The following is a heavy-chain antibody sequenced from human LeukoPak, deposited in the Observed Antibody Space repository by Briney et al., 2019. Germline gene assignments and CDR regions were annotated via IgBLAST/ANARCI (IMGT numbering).Heavy chain of an antibody. D-gene: IGHD3-22*01. V-gene: IGHV1-8*01. CDR2: MSPNSGNT. Sequence: ASVKVSCKASGYTFTSYDINWVRQATGQGLEWMGWMSPNSGNTGYAEKFQGRVTITRDTSASTAYMELSSLRSKDTAVYYCAREPLGYYDSSGYPWGWFDPWGQGTLVTVSS. CDR1: GYTFTSYD. CDR3: AREPLGYYDSSGYPWGWFDP. J-gene: IGHJ5*02.